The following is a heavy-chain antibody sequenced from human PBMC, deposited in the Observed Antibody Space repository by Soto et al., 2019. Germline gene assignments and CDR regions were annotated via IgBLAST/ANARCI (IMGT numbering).Heavy chain of an antibody. J-gene: IGHJ4*02. CDR1: GDTFSFYT. CDR3: AASYGSGYRAFDY. CDR2: INPIVSMS. V-gene: IGHV1-69*02. D-gene: IGHD3-10*01. Sequence: QVQLVQSGTEVKKPGSSVKVSCKASGDTFSFYTINWVRQAPGLGLEWVGRINPIVSMSNYAQKFQARVSMTADKSTRTAYMELRSRRSDDTAMYFCAASYGSGYRAFDYWGQGALVIVSS.